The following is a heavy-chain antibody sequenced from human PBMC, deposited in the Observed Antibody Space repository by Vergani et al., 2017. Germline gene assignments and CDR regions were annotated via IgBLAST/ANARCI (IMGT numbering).Heavy chain of an antibody. CDR3: ARGDYGILTGFRY. CDR1: GYTFSNYY. Sequence: QVQVVQSGAEVKKSGASVKVSCKTSGYTFSNYYMHWVRQAPGKGLEWMRIINPSGGHTNYAQKFQGSVTMTRDTSTSTVYMELSSLRSEDTAIYYCARGDYGILTGFRYWGQGTLVTGSA. CDR2: INPSGGHT. D-gene: IGHD3-9*01. V-gene: IGHV1-46*03. J-gene: IGHJ4*01.